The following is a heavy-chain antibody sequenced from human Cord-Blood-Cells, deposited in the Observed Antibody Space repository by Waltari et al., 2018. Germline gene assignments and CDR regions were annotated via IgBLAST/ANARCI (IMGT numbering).Heavy chain of an antibody. V-gene: IGHV4-34*01. Sequence: QVQLQQWGAGLLKPSETLSLTCAVYGGCFSGYYWSWIRHPPGKGLEWIGEINHSGSTNYNPSLKSRVTISVDTSKNQFSRKLSSVTAAYTAGYYCARGAQTYYYDSSGYYFDYWGQGTLVTVSS. D-gene: IGHD3-22*01. CDR2: INHSGST. CDR3: ARGAQTYYYDSSGYYFDY. J-gene: IGHJ4*02. CDR1: GGCFSGYY.